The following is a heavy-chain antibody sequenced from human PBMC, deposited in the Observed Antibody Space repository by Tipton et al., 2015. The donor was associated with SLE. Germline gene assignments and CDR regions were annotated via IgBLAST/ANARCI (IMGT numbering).Heavy chain of an antibody. CDR1: GYTFTSYG. CDR2: ISAYNGNT. J-gene: IGHJ3*02. CDR3: ARDDSLVVVAATYAFDI. D-gene: IGHD2-15*01. V-gene: IGHV1-18*01. Sequence: QSGAEVKKPGASVKVSCKASGYTFTSYGISWVRQAPGQGLEWMGWISAYNGNTNYAQKLQGRVTMTTDTSTSTAYMELRSLRSDDTAVYYCARDDSLVVVAATYAFDIWGQGTMVTVSS.